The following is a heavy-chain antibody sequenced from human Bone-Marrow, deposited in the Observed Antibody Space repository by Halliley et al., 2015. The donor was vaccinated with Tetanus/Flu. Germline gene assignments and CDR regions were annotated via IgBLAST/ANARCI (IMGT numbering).Heavy chain of an antibody. CDR2: IDWEDDK. CDR1: GFSLTTSQMC. Sequence: LVKPTQTLTLTCTFSGFSLTTSQMCVTWIRQPQGKALEWLALIDWEDDKYYTTSLRTRLTISKDTSKKQVVLTMTNVDPMDTATYYCARIKWESGWYVGGLDHWGQGILVTVSS. CDR3: ARIKWESGWYVGGLDH. D-gene: IGHD6-19*01. J-gene: IGHJ5*02. V-gene: IGHV2-70*01.